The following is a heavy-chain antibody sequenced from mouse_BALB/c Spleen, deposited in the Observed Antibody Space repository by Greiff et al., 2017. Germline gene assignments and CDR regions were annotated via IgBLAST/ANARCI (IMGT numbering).Heavy chain of an antibody. CDR1: GFTFTDYY. CDR2: IRNKANGYTT. J-gene: IGHJ4*01. CDR3: ARDRGAPYAMDY. Sequence: EVQVVESGGGLVQPGGSLRLSCATSGFTFTDYYMSWVRQPPGKALEWLGFIRNKANGYTTEYSASVKGRFTISRDNSQSILYLQMNTLRAEDSATYYCARDRGAPYAMDYWGQGTSVTVSS. V-gene: IGHV7-3*02.